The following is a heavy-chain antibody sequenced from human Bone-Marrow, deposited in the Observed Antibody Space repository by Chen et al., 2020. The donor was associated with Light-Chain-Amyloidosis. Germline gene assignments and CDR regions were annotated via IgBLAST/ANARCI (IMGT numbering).Heavy chain of an antibody. CDR1: GGSISSSGHY. V-gene: IGHV4-31*03. D-gene: IGHD5-12*01. J-gene: IGHJ3*01. Sequence: QVQLQESGPGLVKTSQTLSLTCTVSGGSISSSGHYWSWIRQQPGKGLEWMGFIYYSGTTYYNPSLKNRITISLDTSKNQFSLKLSAVTAADTALYICARSYSAYDPRAAFDFWGQGTKVTVSS. CDR2: IYYSGTT. CDR3: ARSYSAYDPRAAFDF.